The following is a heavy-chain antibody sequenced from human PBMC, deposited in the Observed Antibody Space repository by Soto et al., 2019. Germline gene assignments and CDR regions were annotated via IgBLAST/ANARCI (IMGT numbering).Heavy chain of an antibody. CDR1: GGSFSGYY. D-gene: IGHD2-8*02. J-gene: IGHJ4*02. V-gene: IGHV4-34*01. CDR3: ARANITGLFDY. Sequence: QVQLQQWGAGLLKPSETLSLTCAVYGGSFSGYYWTWIRQPPGTGLEWIGEINPGGSTYYNPSLKXGXTXSXXTSKHQFSLKLTSVTAADTAVYYCARANITGLFDYWGQGTLVTVSS. CDR2: INPGGST.